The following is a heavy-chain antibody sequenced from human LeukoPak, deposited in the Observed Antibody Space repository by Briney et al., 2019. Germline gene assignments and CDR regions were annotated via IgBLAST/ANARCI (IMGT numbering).Heavy chain of an antibody. CDR3: ARHRDGYNL. J-gene: IGHJ4*02. D-gene: IGHD5-24*01. V-gene: IGHV4-59*08. CDR1: GGSISSYY. Sequence: SETLSLTCTVSGGSISSYYWSWIRQPPGKGLEWIGYIYYSGSTNYNPSLKSRVTISVDTSKNQLSLKLSSVTAADTAVYYCARHRDGYNLWGQGTLVTVSS. CDR2: IYYSGST.